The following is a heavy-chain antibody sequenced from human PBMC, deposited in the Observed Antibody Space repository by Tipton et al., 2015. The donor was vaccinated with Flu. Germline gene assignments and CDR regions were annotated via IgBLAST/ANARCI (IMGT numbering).Heavy chain of an antibody. V-gene: IGHV3-53*01. CDR3: ARDEGGTYPD. Sequence: GSLRLSCAVSGFTVSTSYMSWVRQPPGKGLEWVSIVYDDGRTYYADSVEGRFAISRDNSKNILYLQMNSLRADDTAVYFCARDEGGTYPDWGQGTLVIVSS. CDR1: GFTVSTSY. D-gene: IGHD1-14*01. J-gene: IGHJ4*02. CDR2: VYDDGRT.